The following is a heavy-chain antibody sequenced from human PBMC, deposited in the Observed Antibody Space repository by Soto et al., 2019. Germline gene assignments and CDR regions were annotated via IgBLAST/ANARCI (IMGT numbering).Heavy chain of an antibody. Sequence: GGSLRCSWSACRFSFRRYSINWVRQTPRRGLEWDSSVSSTSNYIYYTDSAKGRFTSWRDNSTNTVCRLRNSLRSEDMAVSYCTRGQQLVSENYLDCWGRGALIAFSS. CDR3: TRGQQLVSENYLDC. CDR1: RFSFRRYS. D-gene: IGHD6-6*01. J-gene: IGHJ4*02. CDR2: VSSTSNYI. V-gene: IGHV3-21*01.